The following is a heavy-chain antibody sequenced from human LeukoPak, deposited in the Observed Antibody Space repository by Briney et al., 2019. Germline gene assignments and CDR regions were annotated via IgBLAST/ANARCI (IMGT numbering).Heavy chain of an antibody. CDR3: ARAPIVVVTAGAFDI. D-gene: IGHD2-21*02. Sequence: SETLSLTCTVSNGSVRSYYWSWVRQSPGKGLEWIGYIYYSGSTNYNPSLKSRVTISIHTSRNQFSLMLSSVTAADTAMYYCARAPIVVVTAGAFDIWGQGTMVTVSS. CDR2: IYYSGST. V-gene: IGHV4-59*08. CDR1: NGSVRSYY. J-gene: IGHJ3*02.